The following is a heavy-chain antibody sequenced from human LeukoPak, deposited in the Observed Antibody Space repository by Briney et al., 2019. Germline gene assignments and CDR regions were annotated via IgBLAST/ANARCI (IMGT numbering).Heavy chain of an antibody. CDR2: INPGGDST. D-gene: IGHD3-10*01. Sequence: ASVKVSCKASGYTFTSYYMHWVRQAPGQGLEWMGIINPGGDSTNFAQNFQGRVTLTRDTSTGTVYMELSSPSSEDTAIYYCARTLSGSGISYWGQGTLVIVSS. V-gene: IGHV1-46*01. J-gene: IGHJ4*02. CDR3: ARTLSGSGISY. CDR1: GYTFTSYY.